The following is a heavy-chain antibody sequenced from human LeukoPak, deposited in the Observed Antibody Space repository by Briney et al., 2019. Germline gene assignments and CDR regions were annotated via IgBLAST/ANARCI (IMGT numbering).Heavy chain of an antibody. CDR1: GFTFSSYA. Sequence: PGGSLRLSCAASGFTFSSYAMSWVRQAPGKGLEWVSAISGSGGSTYYADSVKGRFTISRDNSKNTLYLQMNSLRAEDTAVYYCAKERPLEAFNSYGRQYGMDVWGQGTTVTVSS. D-gene: IGHD5-18*01. CDR3: AKERPLEAFNSYGRQYGMDV. CDR2: ISGSGGST. V-gene: IGHV3-23*01. J-gene: IGHJ6*02.